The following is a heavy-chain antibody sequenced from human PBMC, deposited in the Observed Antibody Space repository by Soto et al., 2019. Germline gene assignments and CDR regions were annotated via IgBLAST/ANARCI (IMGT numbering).Heavy chain of an antibody. CDR2: IRSKAYGGTT. D-gene: IGHD6-13*01. Sequence: GGSLRLSCTASGCTSGDYAMSWFRQAPGKGLEWVGFIRSKAYGGTTEYAASVKGRFTISRDDSKSIAYLQMNSLKTEDTAVYYCTRDRIAAAGGNWFDPWGQGTLVTVSS. CDR1: GCTSGDYA. V-gene: IGHV3-49*03. J-gene: IGHJ5*02. CDR3: TRDRIAAAGGNWFDP.